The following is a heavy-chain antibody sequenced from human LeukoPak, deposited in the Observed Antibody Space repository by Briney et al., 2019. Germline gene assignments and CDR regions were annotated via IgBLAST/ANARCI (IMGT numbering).Heavy chain of an antibody. CDR3: VKGGYGVGYCSGSADAFDI. CDR2: ISGNEGIT. V-gene: IGHV3-64D*09. CDR1: GFTFSTYT. Sequence: PGGSLRLSCSASGFTFSTYTMHWVRQAPGKGLEYVSAISGNEGITHYADSLKGRFTISRDNSKNPLYLQMSSLRTEDTAVYYCVKGGYGVGYCSGSADAFDIWGQGTMVTVSS. J-gene: IGHJ3*02. D-gene: IGHD6-19*01.